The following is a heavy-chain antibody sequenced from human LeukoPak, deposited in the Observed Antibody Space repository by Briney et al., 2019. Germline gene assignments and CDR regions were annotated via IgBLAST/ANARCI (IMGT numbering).Heavy chain of an antibody. V-gene: IGHV1-18*04. Sequence: ASVKLSCNASAYAFTNYGITWVRQPPGQGLEWMGWINAYNANTNYEQKFQGRVTMTTDTSKSTVYMELRSLRADDTAMYYCARTEYDIFTGAHMDVWGKGTTVTVSS. CDR1: AYAFTNYG. J-gene: IGHJ6*04. D-gene: IGHD3-9*01. CDR2: INAYNANT. CDR3: ARTEYDIFTGAHMDV.